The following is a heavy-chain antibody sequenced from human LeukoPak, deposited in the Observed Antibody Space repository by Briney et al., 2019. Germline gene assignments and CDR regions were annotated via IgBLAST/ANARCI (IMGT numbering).Heavy chain of an antibody. CDR2: IYWNDDK. CDR3: ARSLGNTWPYHNNWFDL. V-gene: IGHV2-5*01. D-gene: IGHD1-14*01. Sequence: SGPTLVNPTQTLTLTCTLSGFSVSTSPVGVGWFRQPPGKALEWLALIYWNDDKYYSPSLLGRLTIPKDTSKNQVVLTLTYMGPVDTPTYSCARSLGNTWPYHNNWFDLWGQGTLVRVSS. CDR1: GFSVSTSPVG. J-gene: IGHJ5*02.